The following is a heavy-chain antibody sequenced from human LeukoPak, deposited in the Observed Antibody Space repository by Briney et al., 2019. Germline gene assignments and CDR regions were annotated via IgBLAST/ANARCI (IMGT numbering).Heavy chain of an antibody. CDR3: ARENVYSSSPFDY. Sequence: GGSLRLSCAASGFTFSSYNMNWVRQAPGKGLEWVSCISSSSSYINYTDSVKGRFTISRDNAKNSLYLLMNSLRAEDTAVYYCARENVYSSSPFDYWGQGTLVTVSS. J-gene: IGHJ4*02. CDR1: GFTFSSYN. V-gene: IGHV3-21*01. CDR2: ISSSSSYI. D-gene: IGHD6-6*01.